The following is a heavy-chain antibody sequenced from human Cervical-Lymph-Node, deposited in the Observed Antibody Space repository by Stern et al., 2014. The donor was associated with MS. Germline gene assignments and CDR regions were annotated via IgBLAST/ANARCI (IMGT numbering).Heavy chain of an antibody. CDR2: IYWDDDE. Sequence: ESGPSLVKPTQTLTLTCSFSGFSLSTSGVGVGWIRQPPGKALEWLAIIYWDDDERYSPSLKSRLTITKDTSKNLVVLTMTHMDPVDTATYYCAHTDRERHYFGSGAFYYFDFWGQGTLVTVSS. CDR1: GFSLSTSGVG. J-gene: IGHJ4*02. CDR3: AHTDRERHYFGSGAFYYFDF. D-gene: IGHD3-10*01. V-gene: IGHV2-5*02.